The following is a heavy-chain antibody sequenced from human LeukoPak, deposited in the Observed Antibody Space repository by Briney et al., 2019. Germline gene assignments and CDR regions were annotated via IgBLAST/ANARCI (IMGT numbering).Heavy chain of an antibody. CDR1: GFTFSDYY. Sequence: PGGSLRLSCAASGFTFSDYYMSWIRQAPGKGLEWVSYISSSGSTIYYADSVKGRFTISRDNAKNSLYLQMNSLRAEDTAVYYCARSGRVGAPTDWRIGYWGQGTLVTVSS. J-gene: IGHJ4*02. V-gene: IGHV3-11*04. CDR2: ISSSGSTI. CDR3: ARSGRVGAPTDWRIGY. D-gene: IGHD1-26*01.